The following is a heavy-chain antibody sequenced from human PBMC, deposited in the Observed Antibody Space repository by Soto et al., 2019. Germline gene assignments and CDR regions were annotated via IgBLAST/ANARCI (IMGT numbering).Heavy chain of an antibody. CDR3: ARLIAGYGSGTWFDY. J-gene: IGHJ4*02. CDR1: GGSFSDFH. V-gene: IGHV4-34*01. D-gene: IGHD3-10*01. Sequence: PSETLSLTCAVYGGSFSDFHWSWIRQPPGKGLEWIGEINHSGSTNYNPSLKSRVSISVDTSKNQFSLNLSSVTAADTAVYYCARLIAGYGSGTWFDYWGQGTLVTVPQ. CDR2: INHSGST.